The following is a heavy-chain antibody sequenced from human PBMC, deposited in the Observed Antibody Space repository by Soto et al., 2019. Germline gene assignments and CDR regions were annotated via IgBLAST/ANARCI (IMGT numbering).Heavy chain of an antibody. V-gene: IGHV4-30-4*01. J-gene: IGHJ4*02. D-gene: IGHD4-17*01. CDR1: VGSISGGDHY. CDR3: DRTGAYGDHAHFI. CDR2: IYSTGST. Sequence: PSKTLSLTCSLSVGSISGGDHYWSWIRQPPGRGLEWIGYIYSTGSTYYNPSLKRRTSISMDTSRNQFSLRLNSVSAADTAMYYCDRTGAYGDHAHFIWGQGTQVTVSS.